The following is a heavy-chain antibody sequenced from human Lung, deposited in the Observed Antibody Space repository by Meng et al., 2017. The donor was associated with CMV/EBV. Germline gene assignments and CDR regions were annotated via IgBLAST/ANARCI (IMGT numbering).Heavy chain of an antibody. CDR3: ATDTCFYASCYVGSFHHYFYGMDV. CDR1: GGASTSYT. Sequence: SXXVSXKASGGASTSYTINWVRQAPGQGFEWMGRIIPILDVTNYAQKFQGRVTITADKSTATAYLELGSLRSDDTAVYYCATDTCFYASCYVGSFHHYFYGMDVWXQGTXVTV. V-gene: IGHV1-69*04. CDR2: IIPILDVT. J-gene: IGHJ6*02. D-gene: IGHD2-2*01.